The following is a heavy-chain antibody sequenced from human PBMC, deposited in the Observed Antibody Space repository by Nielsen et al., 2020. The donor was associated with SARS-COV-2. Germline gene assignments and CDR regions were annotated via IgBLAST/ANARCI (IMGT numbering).Heavy chain of an antibody. D-gene: IGHD3-16*02. J-gene: IGHJ4*02. CDR2: INPSGSGT. Sequence: GGSLRLSCSASGFTFSSTWMDWVRQAPGQGLVWVSRINPSGSGTAYADSVKGRFTISRDNSKNTLYLQMNSLRAEDTAVYYCAKDSLGVDYWGQGTLVTVSS. CDR3: AKDSLGVDY. V-gene: IGHV3-74*01. CDR1: GFTFSSTW.